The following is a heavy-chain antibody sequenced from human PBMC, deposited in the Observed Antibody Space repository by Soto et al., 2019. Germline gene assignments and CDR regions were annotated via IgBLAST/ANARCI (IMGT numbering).Heavy chain of an antibody. CDR3: ARGRYGDY. CDR2: ISAHNGNT. J-gene: IGHJ4*02. Sequence: QVHLVQSGAEVKKPGASVKVSCKGSGYAFTTYDITWVRQAPGQGLEWMGWISAHNGNTNYAQKLQGRVTVTRDTSTSTAYMELRSLRSDDTAEYYCARGRYGDYWGQGALVTVYS. D-gene: IGHD1-1*01. CDR1: GYAFTTYD. V-gene: IGHV1-18*01.